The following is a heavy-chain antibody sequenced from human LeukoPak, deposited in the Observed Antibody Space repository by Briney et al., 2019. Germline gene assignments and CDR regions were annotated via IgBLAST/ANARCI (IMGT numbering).Heavy chain of an antibody. V-gene: IGHV3-74*03. J-gene: IGHJ4*02. CDR2: INSDGSRM. D-gene: IGHD5-18*01. CDR3: AKRGAYSPPY. Sequence: GGSLRLSCAASGFTFSSSWMHWVRQAPGKGLVRVSRINSDGSRMMYADSVKGRFTISRDNAKNTLYLQMNSLRAEDTAVYYCAKRGAYSPPYWGQGTLVTVSS. CDR1: GFTFSSSW.